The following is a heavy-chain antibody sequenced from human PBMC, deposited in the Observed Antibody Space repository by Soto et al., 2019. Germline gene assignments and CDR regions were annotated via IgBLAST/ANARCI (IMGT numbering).Heavy chain of an antibody. CDR1: GGSFSGYY. CDR3: ARTLTTVTTNWFDP. Sequence: SETLSLTYAVYGGSFSGYYWSWIRQPPGKGLEWIGEINHSGSTNYNPSLKSRVTISVDTSKNQFSLKLSSVTAADTAVYYCARTLTTVTTNWFDPWGQGTLVTVSS. V-gene: IGHV4-34*01. D-gene: IGHD4-17*01. J-gene: IGHJ5*02. CDR2: INHSGST.